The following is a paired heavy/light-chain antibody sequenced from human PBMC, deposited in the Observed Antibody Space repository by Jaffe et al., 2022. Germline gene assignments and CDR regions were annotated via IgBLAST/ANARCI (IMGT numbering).Heavy chain of an antibody. CDR3: ASSLGSGSYYNPRRDYYYYYMDV. J-gene: IGHJ6*03. CDR1: GFTFSSYS. V-gene: IGHV3-48*01. D-gene: IGHD3-10*01. CDR2: ISSSSSTI. Sequence: EVQLVESGGGLVQPGGSLRLSCAASGFTFSSYSMNWVRQAPGKGLEWVSYISSSSSTIYYADSVKGRFTISRDNAKNSLYLQMNSLRAEDTAVYYCASSLGSGSYYNPRRDYYYYYMDVWGKGTTVTVSS.
Light chain of an antibody. Sequence: QSVLTQPPSVSAAPGQKVTISCSGSSSNIGNNYVSWYQQLPGTAPKLLIYENNKRPSGIPDRFSGSKSGTSATLGITGLQTGDEADYYCGTWDSSLSAWGYVFGTGTKVTVL. J-gene: IGLJ1*01. V-gene: IGLV1-51*02. CDR3: GTWDSSLSAWGYV. CDR2: ENN. CDR1: SSNIGNNY.